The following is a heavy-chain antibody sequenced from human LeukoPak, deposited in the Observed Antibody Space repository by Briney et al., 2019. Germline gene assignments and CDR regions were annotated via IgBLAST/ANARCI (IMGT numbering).Heavy chain of an antibody. D-gene: IGHD2-21*02. CDR1: GYTFSSYS. J-gene: IGHJ5*02. CDR2: ISSGSNYI. Sequence: GGSLRLSCAASGYTFSSYSMNWVRQAPGKGLEWVSSISSGSNYIYYADSVKGRFTISRDNAKNSLYLQMNSLRAEDTAVYYCARTNDYNWFDPWGLGTLVTVSS. CDR3: ARTNDYNWFDP. V-gene: IGHV3-21*01.